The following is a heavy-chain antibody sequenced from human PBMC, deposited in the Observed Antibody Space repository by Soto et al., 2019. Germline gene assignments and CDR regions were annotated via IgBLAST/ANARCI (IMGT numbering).Heavy chain of an antibody. CDR2: IRSKTSSETR. D-gene: IGHD3-22*01. CDR1: GLPFTKAW. V-gene: IGHV3-15*01. J-gene: IGHJ3*02. Sequence: PGGSLRLSCAASGLPFTKAWMTWVRQAPGKGLEWVGRIRSKTSSETREYAAPVKGRFTISRDDSKNMLYLEMNSLKIEDTGVYYCTTDGFTGIVGIWGQGTMVTVSS. CDR3: TTDGFTGIVGI.